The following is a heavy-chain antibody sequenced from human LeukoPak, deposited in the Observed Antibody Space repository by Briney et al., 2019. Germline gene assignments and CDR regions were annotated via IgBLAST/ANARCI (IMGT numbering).Heavy chain of an antibody. Sequence: SQTLSLTCAISGDSVSDNSVAWNWIRQSPSRGLEWLGRTYHRSKWYHDYALSVKSRLTINPDTSKNQFSLQLSSVTPEDTAVYFCARERNREGAGFDYWGQGTLVAVSS. V-gene: IGHV6-1*01. J-gene: IGHJ4*02. CDR1: GDSVSDNSVA. CDR3: ARERNREGAGFDY. CDR2: TYHRSKWYH. D-gene: IGHD1-26*01.